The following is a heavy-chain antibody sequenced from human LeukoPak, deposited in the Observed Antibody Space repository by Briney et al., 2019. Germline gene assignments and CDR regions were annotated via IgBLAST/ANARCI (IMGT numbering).Heavy chain of an antibody. D-gene: IGHD2-15*01. J-gene: IGHJ4*02. V-gene: IGHV4-34*01. CDR1: GGSFSGYY. CDR2: INHSGST. Sequence: SETLSLTCAVYGGSFSGYYWSWIRQPPGKGLEWIGEINHSGSTNYNPSLKSRVTISVDTSKNQFSLKLSSVTAADTAAYYCARGNTAYSSFDYWGQGTLVTVSS. CDR3: ARGNTAYSSFDY.